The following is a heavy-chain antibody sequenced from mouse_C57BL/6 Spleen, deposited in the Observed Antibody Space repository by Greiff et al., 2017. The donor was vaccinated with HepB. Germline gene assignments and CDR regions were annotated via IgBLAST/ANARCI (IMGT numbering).Heavy chain of an antibody. V-gene: IGHV1-22*01. J-gene: IGHJ2*01. D-gene: IGHD1-1*01. Sequence: VQLKQSGPELVKPGASVKMSCKASGYTFTDYNMHWVKQSHGKSLEWIGYINPNNGGTSYNQKFKGKATLTVNKSSSTAYMELRSLTSEDSAVYYCAREEITTVGAYFDYWGQGTTLTVSS. CDR1: GYTFTDYN. CDR2: INPNNGGT. CDR3: AREEITTVGAYFDY.